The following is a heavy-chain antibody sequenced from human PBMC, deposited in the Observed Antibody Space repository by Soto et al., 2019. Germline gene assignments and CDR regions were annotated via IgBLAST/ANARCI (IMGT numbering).Heavy chain of an antibody. D-gene: IGHD3-3*01. CDR1: GGTFSSYA. V-gene: IGHV1-69*06. CDR2: IIPIFGTA. Sequence: SVKVSCKASGGTFSSYAISWMRQAPGQGLEWMGGIIPIFGTANYAQKFQGGVTITADKSTSAAYMELSSLRSEETAVYYCARDQPPIGDSWTGTHHLPGGYYHYCTDVWGQGTTVTVSS. CDR3: ARDQPPIGDSWTGTHHLPGGYYHYCTDV. J-gene: IGHJ6*02.